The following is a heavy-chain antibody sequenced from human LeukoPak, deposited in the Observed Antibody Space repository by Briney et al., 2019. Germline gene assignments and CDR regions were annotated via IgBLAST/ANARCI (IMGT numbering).Heavy chain of an antibody. CDR2: IWYDGSNK. V-gene: IGHV3-33*01. CDR1: GFTFSSYG. D-gene: IGHD6-13*01. CDR3: ARSIAAAGLDY. Sequence: GGSLRLSCAASGFTFSSYGMHWVRQAPGKGLEWVAVIWYDGSNKYYADSVKGRFTISRDNSKNTLYLQMNSLRAEDTAVYYCARSIAAAGLDYWGQGTLVTVSS. J-gene: IGHJ4*02.